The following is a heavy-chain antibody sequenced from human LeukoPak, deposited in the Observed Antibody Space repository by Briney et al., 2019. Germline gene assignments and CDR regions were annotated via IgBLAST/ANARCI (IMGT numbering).Heavy chain of an antibody. Sequence: GGSLRLSCAASGFTFTTYAMTWVRQAPGKGLEWVSGISGSGGSTYNADSVKGRFTISRDNSKNTLYLQMNSLRAEDTAVYYCARDIYGDFDYWGQGTLVTVSS. CDR1: GFTFTTYA. CDR2: ISGSGGST. J-gene: IGHJ4*02. V-gene: IGHV3-23*01. CDR3: ARDIYGDFDY. D-gene: IGHD4-17*01.